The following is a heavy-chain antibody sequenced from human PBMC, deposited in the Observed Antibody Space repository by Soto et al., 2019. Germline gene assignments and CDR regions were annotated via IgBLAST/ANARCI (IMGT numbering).Heavy chain of an antibody. D-gene: IGHD3-10*01. Sequence: QVQLVESGGGVVQPGRSLRLSCAASGFTFSSYGMHWVRQAPGKGLDWVALISYVGSREYYADSVKGRFTISRDDSKNTLYLQMNSLRAEDTAVYYCAKDRGDYFDYWGQGPLVTVSS. CDR2: ISYVGSRE. CDR1: GFTFSSYG. J-gene: IGHJ4*02. CDR3: AKDRGDYFDY. V-gene: IGHV3-30*18.